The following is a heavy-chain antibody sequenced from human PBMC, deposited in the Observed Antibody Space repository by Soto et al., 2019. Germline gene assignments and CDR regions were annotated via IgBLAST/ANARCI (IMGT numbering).Heavy chain of an antibody. CDR1: GGSFSGYY. CDR2: INHSGST. D-gene: IGHD3-22*01. CDR3: ARGLRTYYYDSSGYYPFVY. V-gene: IGHV4-34*01. J-gene: IGHJ4*02. Sequence: PSETLSLTCAVYGGSFSGYYWSWIRQPPGKGLEWIGEINHSGSTNYNPSLKSRVTISVDTSKNQFSLKLSSVTAADTAVYYCARGLRTYYYDSSGYYPFVYWGQGTLVTVSS.